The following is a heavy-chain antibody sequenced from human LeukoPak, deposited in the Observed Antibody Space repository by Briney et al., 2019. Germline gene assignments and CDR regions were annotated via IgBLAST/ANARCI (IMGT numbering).Heavy chain of an antibody. Sequence: GGSLRLSCAASGFTFSLYGMHWVRQAPGKGLEWVALISNDGDSEYYIDSVKGRFTISRDNAKDTLYLQMNSLRGEDTAVYYCAKDGRGRTFFGDIEYWGQRTLVAVSS. CDR3: AKDGRGRTFFGDIEY. J-gene: IGHJ4*02. CDR1: GFTFSLYG. V-gene: IGHV3-30*18. D-gene: IGHD3-10*01. CDR2: ISNDGDSE.